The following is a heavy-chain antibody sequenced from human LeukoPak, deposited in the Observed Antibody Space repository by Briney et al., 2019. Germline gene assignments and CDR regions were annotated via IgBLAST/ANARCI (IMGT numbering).Heavy chain of an antibody. CDR3: ARSGYYYGLDV. V-gene: IGHV1-2*02. Sequence: ASVTVSCKASGYTFSGYYMHWVRQAPGQGLEWMGWINFNSSGTNYAQKFQGRVTMTRDTSISTAYMELSRLRSDDTAVYHCARSGYYYGLDVWGRGTTVTVSS. CDR2: INFNSSGT. D-gene: IGHD6-13*01. J-gene: IGHJ6*02. CDR1: GYTFSGYY.